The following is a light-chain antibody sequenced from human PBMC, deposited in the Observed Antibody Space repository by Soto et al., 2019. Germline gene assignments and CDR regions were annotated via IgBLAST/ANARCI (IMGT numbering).Light chain of an antibody. J-gene: IGLJ3*02. CDR3: AAWDDSMNGLL. V-gene: IGLV1-44*01. Sequence: QPVLTQPPSASGTPGQVFTISCSGSNSNIGDNPVNWYQQLPGTAPKLLIYSDNRRPSGVPDRFCGSKSGTSASLAISGFQSEDEAEYYGAAWDDSMNGLLFGGGTKLTVL. CDR2: SDN. CDR1: NSNIGDNP.